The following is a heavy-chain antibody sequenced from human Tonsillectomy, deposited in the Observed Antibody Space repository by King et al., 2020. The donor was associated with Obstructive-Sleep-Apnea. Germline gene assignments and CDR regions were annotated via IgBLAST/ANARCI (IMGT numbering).Heavy chain of an antibody. CDR3: AKDVQIGSAWYYFDY. Sequence: VQLVESGGGLVQPGGSLRLSFAASGFTFSSYAMSWVRQAPGKGLEWGSGISNTGGSTNYADSVGGRFTISRDNSQNTLYLQMNSLRAEDTALYYCAKDVQIGSAWYYFDYWGQGTLVTVSS. V-gene: IGHV3-23*04. CDR1: GFTFSSYA. J-gene: IGHJ4*02. CDR2: ISNTGGST. D-gene: IGHD1-26*01.